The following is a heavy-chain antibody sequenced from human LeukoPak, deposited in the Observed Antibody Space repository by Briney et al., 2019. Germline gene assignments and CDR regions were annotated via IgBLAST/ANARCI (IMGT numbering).Heavy chain of an antibody. CDR1: GFTLSSYW. J-gene: IGHJ3*02. Sequence: PGGSLRLSCAASGFTLSSYWMSWVRQAPGKGLEWVANIKEDGSEKYYVDSVKGPFTISRDNAQNSVYLHMNSLTAEDTALYYCARDWVAGVPFDAFDIWGQGTMVSVSS. D-gene: IGHD3-10*01. CDR3: ARDWVAGVPFDAFDI. CDR2: IKEDGSEK. V-gene: IGHV3-7*03.